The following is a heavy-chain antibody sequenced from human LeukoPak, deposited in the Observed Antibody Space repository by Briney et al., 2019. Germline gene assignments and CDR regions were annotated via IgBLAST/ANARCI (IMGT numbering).Heavy chain of an antibody. CDR3: AKSWIQLWLQYHP. Sequence: EASVKVSCKASGGTFSSYAISWVRQAPGQGLEWMGRIIPILGIANYAQKFQGRVTITADKSTSTAYMELSSLRSEDTAVYYCAKSWIQLWLQYHPWGQGTLVTVSS. D-gene: IGHD5-18*01. J-gene: IGHJ5*02. V-gene: IGHV1-69*04. CDR1: GGTFSSYA. CDR2: IIPILGIA.